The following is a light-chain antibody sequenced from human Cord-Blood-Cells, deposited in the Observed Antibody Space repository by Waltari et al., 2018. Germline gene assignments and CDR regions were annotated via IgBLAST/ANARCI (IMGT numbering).Light chain of an antibody. CDR3: SSNTSSSNVV. CDR1: SSDVGGFNY. V-gene: IGLV2-14*01. CDR2: DVS. J-gene: IGLJ2*01. Sequence: QSALTQLASVSGSPEHSIASTCSGTSSDVGGFNYVPWYQQHPGKAPKLIIYDVSNRPSGVSNRFSGPKSGNTASLTLSGLQAEDEADYYCSSNTSSSNVVFGGGTKLTGL.